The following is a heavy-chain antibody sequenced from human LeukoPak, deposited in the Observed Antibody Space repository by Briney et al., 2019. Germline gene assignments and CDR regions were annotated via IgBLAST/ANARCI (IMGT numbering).Heavy chain of an antibody. Sequence: ASVKVSCKASGYTFTSYGISWVRQAPGQGLEWMGWISAYNGNTNYAQKLQGRVTMTTDTSTSTAYMELRSLRSDDTAVYYCARGPYCSGGNCYSQYFDYWGQGTLVTVSS. J-gene: IGHJ4*02. CDR2: ISAYNGNT. V-gene: IGHV1-18*01. D-gene: IGHD2-15*01. CDR1: GYTFTSYG. CDR3: ARGPYCSGGNCYSQYFDY.